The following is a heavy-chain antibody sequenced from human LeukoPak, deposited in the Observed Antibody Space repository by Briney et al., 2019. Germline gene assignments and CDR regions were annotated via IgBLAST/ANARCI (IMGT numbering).Heavy chain of an antibody. CDR3: AKDSVRGYCSSTSCRDAFDI. D-gene: IGHD2-2*01. Sequence: PGGSLRLSCAASGFTFSSYAMSWVRQAPGKGLEWVSAISGSGGSTYYADSVKGRFTISRDNSKNTLYLQMNSLRAEDTAVYYCAKDSVRGYCSSTSCRDAFDIWGQGTMVTVSS. V-gene: IGHV3-23*01. CDR2: ISGSGGST. J-gene: IGHJ3*02. CDR1: GFTFSSYA.